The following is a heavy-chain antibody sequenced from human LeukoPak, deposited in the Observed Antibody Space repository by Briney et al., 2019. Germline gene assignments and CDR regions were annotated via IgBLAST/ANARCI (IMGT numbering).Heavy chain of an antibody. CDR1: GGSISSSSYY. Sequence: SETLSLTCTVSGGSISSSSYYWGWLRQPPGKGLEWIGSIYYSGSTYYNPSLKSRVTISVDTSKNQFSLKLSSVTAADTAVYYCARALTYYDFWSGYSADYFDYWGQGALVTVSS. D-gene: IGHD3-3*01. CDR2: IYYSGST. CDR3: ARALTYYDFWSGYSADYFDY. J-gene: IGHJ4*02. V-gene: IGHV4-39*07.